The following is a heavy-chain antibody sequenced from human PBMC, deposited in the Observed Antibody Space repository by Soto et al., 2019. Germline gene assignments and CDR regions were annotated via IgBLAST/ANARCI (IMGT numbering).Heavy chain of an antibody. J-gene: IGHJ6*02. CDR3: AFGTTYYYGMDV. CDR1: GYTFTSYA. Sequence: QVQLVQSGAEVKKPGASVKVSCKASGYTFTSYAMHWVRQAPGQRLEWMGWINAGNGNTKYSQKFQGRVTITRDTSASTAYMELSSLRSEDTAVCYCAFGTTYYYGMDVWGQGTTVTVSS. D-gene: IGHD1-7*01. CDR2: INAGNGNT. V-gene: IGHV1-3*01.